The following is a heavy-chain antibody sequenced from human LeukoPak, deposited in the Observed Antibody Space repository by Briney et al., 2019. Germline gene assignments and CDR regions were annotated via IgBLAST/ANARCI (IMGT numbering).Heavy chain of an antibody. CDR1: GFTFTTYS. J-gene: IGHJ4*02. Sequence: GGSLRLSCGATGFTFTTYSMNWVRQAPGKGLEWVAIISSDGTNKYYADSVKGRFVISRDNSKNTLSLQMMSLRSDDAAVYYCATEPSTRGYITTLVLLSYYFDYWGQGTLVTVSS. CDR3: ATEPSTRGYITTLVLLSYYFDY. V-gene: IGHV3-30*03. CDR2: ISSDGTNK. D-gene: IGHD2/OR15-2a*01.